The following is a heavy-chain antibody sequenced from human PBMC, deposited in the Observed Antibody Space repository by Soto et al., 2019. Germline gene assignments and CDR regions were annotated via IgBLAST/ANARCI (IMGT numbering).Heavy chain of an antibody. CDR3: ARTYGDYFDY. CDR1: DASISSYY. V-gene: IGHV4-59*01. D-gene: IGHD4-17*01. J-gene: IGHJ4*02. CDR2: IYYSGST. Sequence: PSETLSLTCTVSDASISSYYWSWIRQPPEKGLEWIGYIYYSGSTNYNPSLKSRVTISVDTSKNQFSLKLSSVTAADTAVYYCARTYGDYFDYWGQGTLVTVSS.